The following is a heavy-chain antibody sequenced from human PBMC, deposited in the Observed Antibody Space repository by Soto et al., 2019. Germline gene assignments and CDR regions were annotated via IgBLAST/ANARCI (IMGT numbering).Heavy chain of an antibody. CDR1: GGSISSSSYY. J-gene: IGHJ6*03. Sequence: SETLSLTCTVSGGSISSSSYYWGWIRQPPGKGLEWIGSIYYSGSTYYNPSLKGRVTISVDTSKNQFSLKLSSVTAADTAVYYCARAVGGVLMVYAIAQYYYMDVWGKGTTVTVSS. D-gene: IGHD2-8*01. CDR3: ARAVGGVLMVYAIAQYYYMDV. V-gene: IGHV4-39*01. CDR2: IYYSGST.